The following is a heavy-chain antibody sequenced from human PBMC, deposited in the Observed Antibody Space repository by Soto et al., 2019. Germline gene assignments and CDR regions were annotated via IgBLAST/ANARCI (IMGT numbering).Heavy chain of an antibody. CDR2: ISSDGGST. CDR1: GFTFSSYA. CDR3: ARGAAVAGTAGDFDI. D-gene: IGHD6-19*01. J-gene: IGHJ3*02. Sequence: GGSLRLSCAASGFTFSSYAMHCVRQAPGKGLEYFSTISSDGGSTYYADSVKGRFTISRDNSKNTLYLQMGSLRAEHMAVYYCARGAAVAGTAGDFDIWGKGTTVTGSS. V-gene: IGHV3-64*02.